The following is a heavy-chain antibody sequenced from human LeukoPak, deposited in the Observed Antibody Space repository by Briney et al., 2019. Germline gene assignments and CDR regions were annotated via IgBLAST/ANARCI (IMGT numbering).Heavy chain of an antibody. CDR3: AKESAYYYGSGSLNWFDP. CDR2: IRYDGSNK. CDR1: GFSFARAW. V-gene: IGHV3-30*02. J-gene: IGHJ5*02. Sequence: GGSLRLSCTASGFSFARAWMTWVRQAPGKGLEWVAFIRYDGSNKYYADSVKGRFTISRDNSKNTLYLQMNSLRAEDTAVYYCAKESAYYYGSGSLNWFDPWGQGTLVTVSS. D-gene: IGHD3-10*01.